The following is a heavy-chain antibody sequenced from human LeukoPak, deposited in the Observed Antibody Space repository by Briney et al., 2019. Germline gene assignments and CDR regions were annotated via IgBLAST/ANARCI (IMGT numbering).Heavy chain of an antibody. CDR1: RFAFHNYA. V-gene: IGHV3-23*01. D-gene: IGHD1-1*01. Sequence: GGSLTLSCAASRFAFHNYAMTWIRQAPERGLEGVARISVDGGDIKYTDSAKGRFTLSRDNSKGPLYLQMDRLRVEDTAVYYCGEDPNGTFLGAFDFWGQGTMVTVSS. CDR3: GEDPNGTFLGAFDF. CDR2: ISVDGGDI. J-gene: IGHJ3*01.